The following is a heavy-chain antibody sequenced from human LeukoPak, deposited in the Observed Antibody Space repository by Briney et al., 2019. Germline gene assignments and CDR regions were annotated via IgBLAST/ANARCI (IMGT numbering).Heavy chain of an antibody. D-gene: IGHD3-10*01. CDR3: ARDEFIRRYFDY. V-gene: IGHV1-46*01. CDR1: GYTFTSYY. J-gene: IGHJ4*02. CDR2: INPSGGST. Sequence: GASVTDSCMASGYTFTSYYMHWVRQAPGQGIEWMGIINPSGGSTSYAQKFQGRVTMTRDTSKSTVYMELSSMRSEDTAVYYCARDEFIRRYFDYWGQGTLVTVSS.